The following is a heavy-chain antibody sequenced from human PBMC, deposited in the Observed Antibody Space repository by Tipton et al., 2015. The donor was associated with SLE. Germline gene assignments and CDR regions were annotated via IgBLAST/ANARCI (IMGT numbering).Heavy chain of an antibody. Sequence: LRLSCTVSGGSISNYYWSWIRQPAGKGLEWIGRIYTSGSTNYNPSLKSRVTMSVDTSKNHFSLKLSSVTAADTAVYYCARDHPVAGPFDYWGQGTLVTVSS. CDR2: IYTSGST. D-gene: IGHD6-19*01. CDR1: GGSISNYY. V-gene: IGHV4-4*07. CDR3: ARDHPVAGPFDY. J-gene: IGHJ4*02.